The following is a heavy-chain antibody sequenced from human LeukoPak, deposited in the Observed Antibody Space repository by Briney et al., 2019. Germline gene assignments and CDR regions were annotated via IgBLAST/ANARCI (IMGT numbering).Heavy chain of an antibody. V-gene: IGHV4-59*07. D-gene: IGHD2-2*03. J-gene: IGHJ6*03. CDR3: ARVDIVVVPATITYYYYMDV. CDR2: IYYSART. Sequence: SHTLSLTCTVAGRSISSYYWGCVRHPPGKGLEWIGYIYYSARTNNNPSLKSRVTISVDKSKNQFSLKRSSVTAADTAVYYCARVDIVVVPATITYYYYMDVWGKGTTVTVSS. CDR1: GRSISSYY.